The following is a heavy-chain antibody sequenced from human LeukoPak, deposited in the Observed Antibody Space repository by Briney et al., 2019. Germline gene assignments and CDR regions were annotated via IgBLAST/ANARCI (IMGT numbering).Heavy chain of an antibody. CDR3: ARHGYGDYVVAFDV. Sequence: SETLSLTCTVSGGSISNTIYYWGWIRQPPGKGLEWIGTAYYTGSTYYNPSLKSRVTISVGTSQNQLSLKLSSVTASDTAVYYCARHGYGDYVVAFDVWGQGTMVTVSS. D-gene: IGHD4-17*01. CDR2: AYYTGST. J-gene: IGHJ3*01. V-gene: IGHV4-39*01. CDR1: GGSISNTIYY.